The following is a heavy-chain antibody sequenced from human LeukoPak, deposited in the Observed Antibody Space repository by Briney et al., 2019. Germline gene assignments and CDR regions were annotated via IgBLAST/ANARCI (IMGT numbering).Heavy chain of an antibody. J-gene: IGHJ5*02. D-gene: IGHD6-19*01. V-gene: IGHV1-69*01. Sequence: SAKVSCKASGGTFSSYAISWVRQAPGQGPEWMGGIIPIFGTANYAQKFQGRVTITADESTSTAYMELSSLRSEDTAVYYCARDRESSGEGTWSDPWGQGTLVTVSS. CDR3: ARDRESSGEGTWSDP. CDR2: IIPIFGTA. CDR1: GGTFSSYA.